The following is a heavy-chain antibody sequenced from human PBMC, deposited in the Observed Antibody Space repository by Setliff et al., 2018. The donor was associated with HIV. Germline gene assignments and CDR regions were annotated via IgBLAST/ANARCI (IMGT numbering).Heavy chain of an antibody. V-gene: IGHV4-59*11. CDR2: TYYTGST. Sequence: SETLSLTCTVSGGSISSHYWTWIRQPPGKGLEWIGYTYYTGSTNYNPSLNSRVAIFLDTSKNQFSLRLTSVTAADTAVYYCTRWPEDYDSLTGYYTGRYFDYWGRGTLVTVSS. D-gene: IGHD3-9*01. CDR1: GGSISSHY. J-gene: IGHJ4*02. CDR3: TRWPEDYDSLTGYYTGRYFDY.